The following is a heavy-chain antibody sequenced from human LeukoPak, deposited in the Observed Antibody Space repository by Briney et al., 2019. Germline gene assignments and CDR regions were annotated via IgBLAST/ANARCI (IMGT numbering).Heavy chain of an antibody. Sequence: PGGSLRLSCAASGFTFSSYWMSWARQAPGKGLEWVANIKQDGSEKYYVDSVKGRFTISRDNAKNSLYLQMNSLRAEDTAVYYCARDPKITIFGLDPDYWGQGTLVTVSS. J-gene: IGHJ4*02. D-gene: IGHD3-3*01. V-gene: IGHV3-7*01. CDR1: GFTFSSYW. CDR2: IKQDGSEK. CDR3: ARDPKITIFGLDPDY.